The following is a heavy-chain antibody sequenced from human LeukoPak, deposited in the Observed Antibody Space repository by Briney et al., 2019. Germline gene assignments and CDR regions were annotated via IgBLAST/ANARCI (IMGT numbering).Heavy chain of an antibody. V-gene: IGHV3-21*01. CDR1: GFTFSSYS. D-gene: IGHD2-2*02. CDR3: AVDCSSTSCYTGAG. CDR2: ISSSSSYI. Sequence: PGGSLRLSCAASGFTFSSYSMNWVRQAPGKGLEWVSSISSSSSYIYYADSVKGRFTISRDNAKNSLYLQMNSLRAEDTAVYYCAVDCSSTSCYTGAGWGQGTLVTVSS. J-gene: IGHJ4*02.